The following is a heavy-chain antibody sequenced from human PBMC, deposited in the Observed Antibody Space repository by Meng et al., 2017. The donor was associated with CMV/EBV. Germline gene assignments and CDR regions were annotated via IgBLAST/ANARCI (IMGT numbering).Heavy chain of an antibody. CDR3: ARDHSGPLSH. V-gene: IGHV3-66*01. Sequence: GPVVGSGGGLVQPGGSLRLSCAASGFTVSSNYMSWVRQAPGKGLEWVSVIYSGGSTYYADSVKGRFTISRDNSKNTLYLQMNSLRAEDTAVYYCARDHSGPLSHWGQGTLVTVSS. D-gene: IGHD1-1*01. CDR1: GFTVSSNY. J-gene: IGHJ4*02. CDR2: IYSGGST.